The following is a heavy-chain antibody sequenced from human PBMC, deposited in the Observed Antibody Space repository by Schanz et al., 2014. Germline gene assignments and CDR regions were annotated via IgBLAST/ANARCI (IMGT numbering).Heavy chain of an antibody. Sequence: QVQLVQSGAEVKKPGSSVKVSCKASGGTFSSSTLTWVRQAPGQGLEWMGIVNPGGGSTSVAQRFQTRVTLTRDTSTGTVNMELSSLRSEDTAVYYCARGGFFDSTSFDSWGQGTLVTVSS. V-gene: IGHV1-46*03. J-gene: IGHJ4*02. CDR3: ARGGFFDSTSFDS. CDR2: VNPGGGST. D-gene: IGHD2-2*01. CDR1: GGTFSSST.